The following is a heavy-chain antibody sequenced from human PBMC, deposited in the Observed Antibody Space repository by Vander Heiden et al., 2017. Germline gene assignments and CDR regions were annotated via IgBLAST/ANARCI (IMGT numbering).Heavy chain of an antibody. Sequence: QITLNVSGPTLVKPTQTLTPTCTFSGFPLTSGGEAVGRIRQTPGRAPGWLGLIAGTGGTRYRPSLMNRLTFTKDTAKNQVVLTMTNMDPVDTATYFCAHRDSRHNNAIPFWGQGTLVTVSS. J-gene: IGHJ3*01. V-gene: IGHV2-5*01. CDR1: GFPLTSGGEA. CDR3: AHRDSRHNNAIPF. D-gene: IGHD2-21*01. CDR2: IAGTGGT.